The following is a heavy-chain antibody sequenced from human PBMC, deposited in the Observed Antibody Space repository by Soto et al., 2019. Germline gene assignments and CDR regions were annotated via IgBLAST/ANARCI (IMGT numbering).Heavy chain of an antibody. D-gene: IGHD3-3*01. CDR1: GYTFTGYY. CDR2: INPNSGGT. J-gene: IGHJ5*02. Sequence: GASVKVSCKASGYTFTGYYMHWVRQAPGQGLEWMGWINPNSGGTNYAQKFQGRVTMTRDTSISTAYMELSRLRSDDTAVYYCSRVMFLDWFCPLDPWGQGTLVTVPQ. V-gene: IGHV1-2*02. CDR3: SRVMFLDWFCPLDP.